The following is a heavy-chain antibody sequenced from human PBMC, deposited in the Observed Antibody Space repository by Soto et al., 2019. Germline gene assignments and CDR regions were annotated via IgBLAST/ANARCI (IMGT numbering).Heavy chain of an antibody. CDR3: SRAPQIQGGDY. J-gene: IGHJ4*02. CDR1: GFTFSSYA. V-gene: IGHV3-30-3*01. CDR2: ISYDGSNK. D-gene: IGHD2-15*01. Sequence: QVQLVESGGGVVQPGRSLRLSCAASGFTFSSYAMHWVRQAPGKGLEWVAVISYDGSNKYYADSVKGRFTISRDNSKDTLYVQMNTLRGQDTAVYYCSRAPQIQGGDYWGQGALVTVSS.